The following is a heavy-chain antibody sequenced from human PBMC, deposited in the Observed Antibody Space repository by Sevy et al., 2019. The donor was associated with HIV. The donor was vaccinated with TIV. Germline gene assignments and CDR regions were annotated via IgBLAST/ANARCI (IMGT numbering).Heavy chain of an antibody. Sequence: ASVKVSCKASGYTFTSYGISWVRQAPGQGLEWMGWISAYNGNTNYAQKLQGRVTMTTDTSTSTAYMELRSLRSDDTAVYYCAGWAPVTTGDYYYGMDVWGQGTTVTVSS. CDR3: AGWAPVTTGDYYYGMDV. J-gene: IGHJ6*02. V-gene: IGHV1-18*04. CDR1: GYTFTSYG. D-gene: IGHD4-17*01. CDR2: ISAYNGNT.